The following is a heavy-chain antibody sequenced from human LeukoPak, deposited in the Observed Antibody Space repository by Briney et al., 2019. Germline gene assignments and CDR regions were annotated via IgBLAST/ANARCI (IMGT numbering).Heavy chain of an antibody. Sequence: SETLSLTCTVSGGSISSYYWSWIRQPPGKGLEWIRYIYYSGSTNYNPSLKSRLTISVDTSKNQFSLKLSSVTAADTAVYFCARHEASGSSNFDSWGQGTLVTVSS. CDR1: GGSISSYY. D-gene: IGHD3-10*01. J-gene: IGHJ4*02. CDR3: ARHEASGSSNFDS. CDR2: IYYSGST. V-gene: IGHV4-59*08.